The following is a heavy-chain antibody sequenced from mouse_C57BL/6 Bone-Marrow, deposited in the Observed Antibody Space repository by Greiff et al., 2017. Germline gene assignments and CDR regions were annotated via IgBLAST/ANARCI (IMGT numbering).Heavy chain of an antibody. D-gene: IGHD5-5*01. CDR2: INPGSGGT. CDR3: ARCWNYLYAMDY. J-gene: IGHJ4*01. V-gene: IGHV1-54*01. Sequence: VQLQQSGAELVRPGTSVKVSCKASGYAFTNYLIEWVKQRPGKGLEWIGVINPGSGGTNYNEKFKGKATLTADKSSSTAYMQLSILTSEDSAVYVCARCWNYLYAMDYWGQGTSVTVSS. CDR1: GYAFTNYL.